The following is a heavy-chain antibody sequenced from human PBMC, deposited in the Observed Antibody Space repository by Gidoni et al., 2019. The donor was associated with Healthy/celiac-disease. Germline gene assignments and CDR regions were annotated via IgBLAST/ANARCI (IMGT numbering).Heavy chain of an antibody. J-gene: IGHJ4*02. CDR3: ARRGPRYCSGGSCSGDY. D-gene: IGHD2-15*01. CDR1: GGSISSSNYY. V-gene: IGHV4-39*01. Sequence: QLQLQESGPGLVKPSETLSLTCTVSGGSISSSNYYWGWIRQPPGKGLEWIGSIYYSGSTYYNPSLKGRVTISVDTSKNQFSLKLSSVTAADTAVYYCARRGPRYCSGGSCSGDYWGQGTLVTVSS. CDR2: IYYSGST.